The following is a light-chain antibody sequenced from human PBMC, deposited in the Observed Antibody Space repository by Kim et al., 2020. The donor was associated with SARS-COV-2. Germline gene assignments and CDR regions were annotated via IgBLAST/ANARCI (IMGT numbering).Light chain of an antibody. CDR1: SGDVGGYNY. CDR2: DVS. Sequence: QSALTQPASVSGSPGQSITISCTGTSGDVGGYNYVSWYQQHPGKAPKLMIYDVSKRPSGVSNRFSGSKSGNTASLTISGLQAEDEADYYCSSYTSSSTWVFGGGTQLTVL. J-gene: IGLJ3*02. V-gene: IGLV2-14*01. CDR3: SSYTSSSTWV.